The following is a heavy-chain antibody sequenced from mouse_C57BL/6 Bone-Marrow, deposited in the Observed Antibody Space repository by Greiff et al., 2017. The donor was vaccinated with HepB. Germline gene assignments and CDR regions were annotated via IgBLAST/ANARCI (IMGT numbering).Heavy chain of an antibody. J-gene: IGHJ2*01. Sequence: VQLQQSGAELVRPGTSVKMSCKASGYTFTNYWIGWAKQRPGHGLEWIGDIYTGGGYTNYNEKFKGKATMTADKSSSTAYMQFSSLTSEDSAIYYCARLRLTTVVGFDYWGQGTTLTVSS. CDR3: ARLRLTTVVGFDY. V-gene: IGHV1-63*01. CDR2: IYTGGGYT. CDR1: GYTFTNYW. D-gene: IGHD1-1*01.